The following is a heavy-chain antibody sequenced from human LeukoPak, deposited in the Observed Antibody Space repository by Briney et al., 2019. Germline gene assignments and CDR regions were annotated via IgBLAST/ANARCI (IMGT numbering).Heavy chain of an antibody. V-gene: IGHV3-11*04. CDR1: GFIFSDYY. J-gene: IGHJ4*01. CDR2: ISSSGSTI. CDR3: ARLLDYYDLDY. Sequence: GGSLRLSCAASGFIFSDYYMSWIRQAPGKGLEWVSYISSSGSTIYYADSVKGRFTISRDNAKNSLYLQMNSLRAEDTAVYYCARLLDYYDLDYWGQGTLVTVSS. D-gene: IGHD3-22*01.